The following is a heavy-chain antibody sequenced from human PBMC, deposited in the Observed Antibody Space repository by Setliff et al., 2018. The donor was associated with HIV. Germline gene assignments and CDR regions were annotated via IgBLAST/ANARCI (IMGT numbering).Heavy chain of an antibody. J-gene: IGHJ4*02. D-gene: IGHD5-18*01. CDR2: IYTGGST. Sequence: SETLSLTCTVSGVSISSGSYYWSWIRQPAGKGLEWIGHIYTGGSTNYNPSLKSRVTISVDTSKNQFSLKLSSVTAADTAVYYCARPAPRGYSYGHYYFDYWGQGTLVTVSS. V-gene: IGHV4-61*09. CDR3: ARPAPRGYSYGHYYFDY. CDR1: GVSISSGSYY.